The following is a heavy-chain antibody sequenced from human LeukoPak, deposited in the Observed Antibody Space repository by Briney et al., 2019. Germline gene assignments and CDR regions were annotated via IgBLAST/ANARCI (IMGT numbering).Heavy chain of an antibody. CDR2: IDWDDDK. V-gene: IGHV2-70*11. D-gene: IGHD6-6*01. CDR3: ARIRPIDSSSICYFDY. J-gene: IGHJ4*02. Sequence: CGPAQVKPTQTLTLTCTFSGFSLSTSGMCVSWIRQPPGKSLEWLARIDWDDDKYYSTSLKSRLTISKDTSKNQVLLTMTNMDPVDTATYYCARIRPIDSSSICYFDYWGQGTVLTVST. CDR1: GFSLSTSGMC.